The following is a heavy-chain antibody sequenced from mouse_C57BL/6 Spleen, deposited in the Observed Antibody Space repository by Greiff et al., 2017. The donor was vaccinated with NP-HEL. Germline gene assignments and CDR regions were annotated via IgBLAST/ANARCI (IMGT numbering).Heavy chain of an antibody. D-gene: IGHD4-1*01. CDR1: GFTFSSYG. CDR2: ISSGGSYT. V-gene: IGHV5-6*01. Sequence: EVKVVESGGDLVKPGGSLKLSCAASGFTFSSYGMSWVRQTPDKRLEWVATISSGGSYTYYPDSVKGRFTISRDNAKNTLYLQMSSLKSEYTAMYYCARQEKTGTRYYAMDYWGQGTSVTVAS. CDR3: ARQEKTGTRYYAMDY. J-gene: IGHJ4*01.